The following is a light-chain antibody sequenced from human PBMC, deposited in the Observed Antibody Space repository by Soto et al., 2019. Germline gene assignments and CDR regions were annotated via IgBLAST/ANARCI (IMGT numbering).Light chain of an antibody. CDR1: SSDVGGYNY. V-gene: IGLV2-14*03. CDR2: DVS. CDR3: CSYTSSSTPWV. Sequence: QSALTQLASVSGSPGQSITISCTGTSSDVGGYNYVSWYQQHPGKAPKLMIYDVSDRPSGVSNRFSASKSGNTASLTTSGLQAEDEADYYCCSYTSSSTPWVFGTGTKVTVL. J-gene: IGLJ1*01.